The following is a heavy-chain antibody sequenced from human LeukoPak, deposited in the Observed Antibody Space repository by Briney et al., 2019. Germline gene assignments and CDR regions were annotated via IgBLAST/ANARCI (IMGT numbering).Heavy chain of an antibody. Sequence: GGSLRLSCAASGFSFSGSGIHWVRQASGKGLEWIGRIRGKPYSYATAYCASVKGRFTISRDDSKNTAYLQMNTLITEATAVYYCARGDSSGLLSHAFDIWGQGTMVTVSS. CDR1: GFSFSGSG. D-gene: IGHD3-22*01. V-gene: IGHV3-73*01. CDR2: IRGKPYSYAT. J-gene: IGHJ3*02. CDR3: ARGDSSGLLSHAFDI.